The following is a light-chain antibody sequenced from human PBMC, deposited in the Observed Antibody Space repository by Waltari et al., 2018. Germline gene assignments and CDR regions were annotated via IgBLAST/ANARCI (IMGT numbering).Light chain of an antibody. CDR2: GGTGGIGG. CDR1: SGYSNYK. J-gene: IGLJ1*01. V-gene: IGLV9-49*01. Sequence: QPVLTQPPSASASLGASVTLTCTLSSGYSNYKVDWYQQRPGKGPRFVMRGGTGGIGGSKGDGILDRFSVVGSGLNRYLTIKNIQEEDESDYHCGADHGSGSSFVYVFGTGTKVTVL. CDR3: GADHGSGSSFVYV.